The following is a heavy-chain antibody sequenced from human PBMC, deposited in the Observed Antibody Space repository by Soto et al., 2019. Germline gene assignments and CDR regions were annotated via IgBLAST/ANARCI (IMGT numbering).Heavy chain of an antibody. D-gene: IGHD1-26*01. CDR1: GGSLRSNNR. Sequence: PSDTLSLTCAVSGGSLRSNNRWSWVRQPPGKGLEWIGEIFHSGSTNYNPSLKTRVTITVDKSKNQFSLKLSSVTAADTAVYYCARVYSGSYSDSWGQGTLVTVSS. V-gene: IGHV4-4*02. CDR3: ARVYSGSYSDS. J-gene: IGHJ4*02. CDR2: IFHSGST.